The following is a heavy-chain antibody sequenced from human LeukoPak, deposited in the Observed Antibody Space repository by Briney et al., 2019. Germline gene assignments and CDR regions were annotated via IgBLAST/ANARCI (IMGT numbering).Heavy chain of an antibody. V-gene: IGHV1-18*01. D-gene: IGHD3-9*01. CDR1: GYTFTSYG. CDR2: ISAYNGNT. Sequence: ASVKVSCKASGYTFTSYGISWVRQAPGQGLEWMGWISAYNGNTNYAQKLQGRVTMTTDTSTSTAYMELRSLRSDDTAVYYCARASELRYFALLYPKPPFDYWGQGTLVTVSS. J-gene: IGHJ4*02. CDR3: ARASELRYFALLYPKPPFDY.